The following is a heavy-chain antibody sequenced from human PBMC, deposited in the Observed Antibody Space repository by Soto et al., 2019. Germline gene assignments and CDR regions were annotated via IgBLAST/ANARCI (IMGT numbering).Heavy chain of an antibody. CDR2: IWYDGSNK. J-gene: IGHJ6*02. Sequence: PGGSLRLSCAASGFTFSSYGMHWVRQAPGKGLEWVAVIWYDGSNKYYADSVKGRFTISRDNSKNTLFLQMNSLRAEDTAVYYCAREGGVFGVVPYGMDVWGQGTTVTVSS. D-gene: IGHD3-3*01. V-gene: IGHV3-33*01. CDR1: GFTFSSYG. CDR3: AREGGVFGVVPYGMDV.